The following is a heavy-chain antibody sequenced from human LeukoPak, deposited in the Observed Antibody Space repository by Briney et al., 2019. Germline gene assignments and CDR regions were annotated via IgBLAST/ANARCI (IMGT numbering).Heavy chain of an antibody. V-gene: IGHV3-48*03. J-gene: IGHJ6*03. CDR2: IGSSDSTT. CDR1: GFTFSSYE. Sequence: HPGGSLRLSCAASGFTFSSYEMNWVRQAPGEGLEWLSYIGSSDSTTHYADSVKGRFTISRDNAKNSLYLQMNSLRVEDTAVYYCARDGTPNYSSGWVYMDVWGEGTTVTISS. D-gene: IGHD6-25*01. CDR3: ARDGTPNYSSGWVYMDV.